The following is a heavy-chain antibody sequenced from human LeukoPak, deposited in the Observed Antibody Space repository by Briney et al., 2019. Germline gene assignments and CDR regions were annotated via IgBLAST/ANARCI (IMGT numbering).Heavy chain of an antibody. CDR1: GFTFSSYV. CDR2: ISGTGGST. D-gene: IGHD6-19*01. CDR3: AKKAVAGD. Sequence: GGSRRPSCAASGFTFSSYVMSWVRQAPGKGLEWVSHISGTGGSTDYADSVKGRFTISRDNSKNMLYLQMNSLRAEDTAVYYCAKKAVAGDWGQGTLVTVSS. J-gene: IGHJ4*02. V-gene: IGHV3-23*01.